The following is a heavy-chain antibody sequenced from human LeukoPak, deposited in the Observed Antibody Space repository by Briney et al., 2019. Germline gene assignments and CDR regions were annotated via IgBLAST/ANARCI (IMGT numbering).Heavy chain of an antibody. CDR1: GFTVSSNY. CDR2: IYSGGST. Sequence: GGSLRLSCAASGFTVSSNYMSWVRQAPGKGLEWVSVIYSGGSTYYADSVKGRFTISRDNSKNTLYLQMNSLRAEDTAVYYCARDTGLEAFDIWGQGTMVTVSS. J-gene: IGHJ3*02. V-gene: IGHV3-66*01. D-gene: IGHD3-3*01. CDR3: ARDTGLEAFDI.